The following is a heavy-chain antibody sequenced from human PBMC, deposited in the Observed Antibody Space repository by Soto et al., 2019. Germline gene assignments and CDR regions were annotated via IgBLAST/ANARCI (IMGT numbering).Heavy chain of an antibody. CDR3: VRDGWYSFLAPY. V-gene: IGHV3-33*01. D-gene: IGHD6-19*01. Sequence: QVQLVESGGGVVQPGRSLRLSCAASGFTFSSHGMHWVRQAPGKGLEWVAVIWYDGSNKYYADSVKGRLTISRDDSKNMLYLQMNSLRAEDTAVYYCVRDGWYSFLAPYWGQGTLVTVSS. CDR1: GFTFSSHG. J-gene: IGHJ4*02. CDR2: IWYDGSNK.